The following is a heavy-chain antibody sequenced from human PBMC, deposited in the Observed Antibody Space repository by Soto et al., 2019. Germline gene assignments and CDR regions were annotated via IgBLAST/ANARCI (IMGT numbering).Heavy chain of an antibody. D-gene: IGHD3-22*01. J-gene: IGHJ5*02. Sequence: PGGSLRLSCAASGFTFSSYGMHWVRQAPGRGLEWVAVISYDGSNKYYADSVKGRFTISRDNSKNTLYLQISSLRAEDTAVYYCAKVHSSFTTFDPWGQGTLVTVS. V-gene: IGHV3-30*18. CDR2: ISYDGSNK. CDR3: AKVHSSFTTFDP. CDR1: GFTFSSYG.